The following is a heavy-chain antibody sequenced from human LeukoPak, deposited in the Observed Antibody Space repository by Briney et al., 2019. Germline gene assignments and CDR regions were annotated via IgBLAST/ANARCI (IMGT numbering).Heavy chain of an antibody. CDR2: IYYSGST. Sequence: SETLSLTCTVSGDSISSYYWSWIRQPPGKGLEWIGYIYYSGSTNYNPSLKSRVTISVDTSKNQFSLKLSSVTAADTAVYYCARDADVVVTATPLWYFDLWGRGTLVTVSS. CDR1: GDSISSYY. V-gene: IGHV4-59*12. D-gene: IGHD2-21*02. J-gene: IGHJ2*01. CDR3: ARDADVVVTATPLWYFDL.